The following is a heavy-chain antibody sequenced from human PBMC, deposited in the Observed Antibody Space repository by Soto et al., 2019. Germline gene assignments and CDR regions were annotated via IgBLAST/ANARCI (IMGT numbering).Heavy chain of an antibody. J-gene: IGHJ4*02. CDR1: GYTFTSYY. Sequence: QVQLVQSGAEVKKPGASVKVSCKASGYTFTSYYMHWVRQAPGQGLEWMGIINPSGGSTSYAQKCXGXVXXTRDTSTSTVYMELSSLRSEDTAVYYCARAYYFDYWGQGTLVTVSS. CDR3: ARAYYFDY. V-gene: IGHV1-46*01. CDR2: INPSGGST.